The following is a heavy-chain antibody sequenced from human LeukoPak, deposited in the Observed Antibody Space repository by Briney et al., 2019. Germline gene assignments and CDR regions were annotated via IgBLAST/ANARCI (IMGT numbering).Heavy chain of an antibody. CDR1: GGSISSSSYD. CDR3: AKQRSPIPIVGTTTSYFDY. Sequence: SSATLSLTCTGSGGSISSSSYDWGWIRQPPGKGLEWIGSIYYRGSTYYNPSLKSRVTISVDTSRNQFFLKLSSVTVADTAVYYCAKQRSPIPIVGTTTSYFDYWGQGTLVTVSS. V-gene: IGHV4-39*01. CDR2: IYYRGST. D-gene: IGHD1-26*01. J-gene: IGHJ4*02.